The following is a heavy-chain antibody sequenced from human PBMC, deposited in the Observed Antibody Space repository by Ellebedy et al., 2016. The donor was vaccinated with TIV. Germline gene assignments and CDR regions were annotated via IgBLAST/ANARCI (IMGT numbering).Heavy chain of an antibody. V-gene: IGHV3-9*01. CDR2: ISWNSGSI. CDR1: GFTFSSYG. D-gene: IGHD3-22*01. Sequence: SLKISCAASGFTFSSYGMHWVRQAPGKGLEWVSGISWNSGSIGYADSVKGRFTISRDNAKNSLYLQMNTLRAEDTAVYYCAKNPPGGYYDSWGQGTLVTVSS. J-gene: IGHJ4*02. CDR3: AKNPPGGYYDS.